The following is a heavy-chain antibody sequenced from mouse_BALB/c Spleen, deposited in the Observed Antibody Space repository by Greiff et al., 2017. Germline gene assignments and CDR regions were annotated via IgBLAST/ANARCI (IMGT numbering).Heavy chain of an antibody. CDR2: IYPGDGDT. J-gene: IGHJ3*01. D-gene: IGHD2-4*01. V-gene: IGHV1-80*01. CDR3: ARSYGDYDGLPCFAY. CDR1: GYAFSSYW. Sequence: QVQLKESGAELVRPGSSVKISCKASGYAFSSYWMNWVKQRPGQGLEWIGQIYPGDGDTNYNGKFKGKATLTADKSSSTAYMQLSSLTSEDSAVYFCARSYGDYDGLPCFAYWGQGTLVTVSA.